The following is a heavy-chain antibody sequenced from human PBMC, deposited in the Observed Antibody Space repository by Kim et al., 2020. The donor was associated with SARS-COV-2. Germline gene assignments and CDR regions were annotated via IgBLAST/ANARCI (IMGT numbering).Heavy chain of an antibody. CDR3: ARDSAYYYGSGSYPTVDYGMDV. D-gene: IGHD3-10*01. J-gene: IGHJ6*02. V-gene: IGHV7-4-1*02. CDR2: INTNTGNP. Sequence: ASVKVSCKASGYTFTSYAMNWVRQAPGQGLEWMGWINTNTGNPTYAQGFTGRFVFSLDTSVSTAYLQISSLKAEDTAVYYCARDSAYYYGSGSYPTVDYGMDVWGQGTTVTVSS. CDR1: GYTFTSYA.